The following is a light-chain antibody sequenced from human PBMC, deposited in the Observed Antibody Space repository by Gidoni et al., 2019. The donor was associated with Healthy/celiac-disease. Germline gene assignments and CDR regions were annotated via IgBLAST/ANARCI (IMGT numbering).Light chain of an antibody. V-gene: IGKV3-11*01. CDR2: DAS. J-gene: IGKJ1*01. CDR3: QQRSNWPPT. CDR1: QSVSSY. Sequence: EIVLTQSPATLSLSPGGRATLSCRASQSVSSYLAWYQQKPGQAPRLLIYDASNRATGIPARFSGSGSGTDFTLTISSLEPEDFAVYYCQQRSNWPPTFGQXTKVEIK.